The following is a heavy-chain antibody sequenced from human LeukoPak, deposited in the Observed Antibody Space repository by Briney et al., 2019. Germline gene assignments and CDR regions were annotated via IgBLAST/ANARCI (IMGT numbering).Heavy chain of an antibody. CDR1: GFTFSSYG. CDR2: IRYDGSNK. CDR3: ARDGSSSYYFDY. V-gene: IGHV3-30*02. J-gene: IGHJ4*02. Sequence: GGSLRLSCAASGFTFSSYGMHWVRQAPGKGLEWAAFIRYDGSNKYYADSVKGRFTISRDNAKNSLYLQMNSLRAEDTAVYYCARDGSSSYYFDYWGQGTLVTVSS. D-gene: IGHD6-6*01.